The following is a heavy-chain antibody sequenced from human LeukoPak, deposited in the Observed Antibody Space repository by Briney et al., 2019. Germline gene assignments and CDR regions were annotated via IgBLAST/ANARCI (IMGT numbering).Heavy chain of an antibody. CDR1: GGSITSYY. Sequence: SETLSLTCTVSGGSITSYYWSWIRQPPGKGLEWIGYMYYSGSTKYNPSLKSRVTMSVDTSQNQFSLKLSSVTAADTAVYHCARVSVSGYGYYYFDYWGQGTLVTVSS. V-gene: IGHV4-59*01. D-gene: IGHD5-12*01. CDR2: MYYSGST. J-gene: IGHJ4*02. CDR3: ARVSVSGYGYYYFDY.